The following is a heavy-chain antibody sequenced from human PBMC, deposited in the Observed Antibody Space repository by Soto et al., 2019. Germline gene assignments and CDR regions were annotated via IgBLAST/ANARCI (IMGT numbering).Heavy chain of an antibody. V-gene: IGHV3-23*01. CDR2: ISGSGGST. D-gene: IGHD3-22*01. CDR3: AKPLTYYYDSSGYTFDY. CDR1: GFTFSSYA. Sequence: PGGSLRLSCAASGFTFSSYALSWVRQAPGKGLEWVSAISGSGGSTYYADSVKGRFTISRDNSKNTLYLQMNSLRAEDTAVYYCAKPLTYYYDSSGYTFDYWGQGTLVTVSS. J-gene: IGHJ4*02.